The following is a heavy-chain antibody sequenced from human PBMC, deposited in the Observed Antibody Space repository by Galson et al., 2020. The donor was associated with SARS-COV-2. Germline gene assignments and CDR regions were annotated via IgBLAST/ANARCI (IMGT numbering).Heavy chain of an antibody. V-gene: IGHV5-51*01. CDR2: IYPGDSET. D-gene: IGHD2-21*01. J-gene: IGHJ6*02. Sequence: GESLKISCQGSGYTFTNYWIAWVPQMPGKGLESMGIIYPGDSETRYSPSFQGQVTFSADKSISTAYLQWSSLKASDTAIYFCARRPYCSSTTCPYGVESTYYGMDVWGQGTTVTVSS. CDR3: ARRPYCSSTTCPYGVESTYYGMDV. CDR1: GYTFTNYW.